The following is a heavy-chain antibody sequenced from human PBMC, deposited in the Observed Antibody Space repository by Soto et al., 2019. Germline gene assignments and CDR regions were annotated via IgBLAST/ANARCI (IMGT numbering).Heavy chain of an antibody. J-gene: IGHJ4*02. CDR2: ISGTGGSA. CDR1: GFTFSSHA. CDR3: AKAGGAYCSGGACYDFDH. D-gene: IGHD2-15*01. Sequence: ESGGGLVQPGGSLRLSCAASGFTFSSHAMNWVRQAPGKGLEWVSAISGTGGSAFYADSVKGRFTISRDNSKNTLVVQMNSLRAEDTAVYYCAKAGGAYCSGGACYDFDHWGQGTLVTVSS. V-gene: IGHV3-23*01.